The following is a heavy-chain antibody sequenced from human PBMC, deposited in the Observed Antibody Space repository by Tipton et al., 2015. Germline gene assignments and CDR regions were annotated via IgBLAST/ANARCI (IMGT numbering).Heavy chain of an antibody. Sequence: SLRLSCTASGFSFNNYGMHWVRQAPGKGLEWVSSISSSSSYIYYADSVKGRFTISRDNAKNSLYLQMNSLRAEDTAVYYCARDQAYCGGDCPRWAFDIWGQGTMVTVSS. CDR3: ARDQAYCGGDCPRWAFDI. V-gene: IGHV3-21*01. J-gene: IGHJ3*02. CDR2: ISSSSSYI. CDR1: GFSFNNYG. D-gene: IGHD2-21*02.